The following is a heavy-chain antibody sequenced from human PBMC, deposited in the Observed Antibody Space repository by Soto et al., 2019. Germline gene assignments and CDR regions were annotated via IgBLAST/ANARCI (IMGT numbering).Heavy chain of an antibody. D-gene: IGHD6-19*01. Sequence: HGESLKISCKGSGYSFISYWIGWVRQMPGKGLEWMGIIYPANSDTRYSPSFQGQVTISADKSISTAYLQWSSLKASDTAMYYCARAVAGVFDIWGQGTMVTVSS. J-gene: IGHJ3*02. CDR3: ARAVAGVFDI. V-gene: IGHV5-51*01. CDR2: IYPANSDT. CDR1: GYSFISYW.